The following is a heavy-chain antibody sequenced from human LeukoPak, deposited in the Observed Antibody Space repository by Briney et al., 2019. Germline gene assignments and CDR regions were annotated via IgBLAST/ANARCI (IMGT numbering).Heavy chain of an antibody. J-gene: IGHJ4*02. CDR2: IYHSGST. CDR1: GGSISSGGYS. D-gene: IGHD2-2*01. V-gene: IGHV4-30-2*01. Sequence: PSQTLSLTCAVSGGSISSGGYSWSWIRQPPGKGLEWIGYIYHSGSTYYNPSLKGRVTISVDRSKNQFSLKLSSVTAADTAVYYCARVYQLLTSYFDYWGQGTLVTVSS. CDR3: ARVYQLLTSYFDY.